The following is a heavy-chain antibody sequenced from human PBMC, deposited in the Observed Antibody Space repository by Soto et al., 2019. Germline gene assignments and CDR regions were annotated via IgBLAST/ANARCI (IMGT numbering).Heavy chain of an antibody. CDR1: GFSFSDYA. Sequence: GGSLRLSCAASGFSFSDYAMRWVRKAPGKGLEWVGRIKSKTDGGTTDYAAPVKGRFTISRDDSKNTLYLQMNSLKTEDTAVYYCTTDYCSGGSCHEAFDIWGQGTMVTVSS. CDR3: TTDYCSGGSCHEAFDI. CDR2: IKSKTDGGTT. V-gene: IGHV3-15*01. D-gene: IGHD2-15*01. J-gene: IGHJ3*02.